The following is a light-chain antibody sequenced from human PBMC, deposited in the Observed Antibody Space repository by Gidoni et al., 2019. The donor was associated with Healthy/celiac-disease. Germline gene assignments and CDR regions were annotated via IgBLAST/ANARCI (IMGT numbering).Light chain of an antibody. J-gene: IGLJ3*02. CDR2: SNN. Sequence: QSVLTQPPSASGTAGQRVTISCSGSSSNIGSNTVNWYQQLPGTAPKLLLYSNNQRPSGVPDRFSGSKSGTSASLAISGLQSEDEADYYCAAWDDSLNGPWVFGGGTKLTVL. CDR3: AAWDDSLNGPWV. CDR1: SSNIGSNT. V-gene: IGLV1-44*01.